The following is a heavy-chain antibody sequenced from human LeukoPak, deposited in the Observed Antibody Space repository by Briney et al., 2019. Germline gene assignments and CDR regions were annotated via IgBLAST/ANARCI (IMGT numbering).Heavy chain of an antibody. Sequence: SETLSLTCTVSGGSISSYYWCWIRQPPGKGLEWIGYIYYSGSTNYNPSLKSRVTISVDTSKNQFSLKLSSVTAADTAVYYCARTPCLLDYDFWSGYYGDYWGQGTLVTVSS. D-gene: IGHD3-3*01. CDR3: ARTPCLLDYDFWSGYYGDY. CDR1: GGSISSYY. V-gene: IGHV4-59*01. CDR2: IYYSGST. J-gene: IGHJ4*02.